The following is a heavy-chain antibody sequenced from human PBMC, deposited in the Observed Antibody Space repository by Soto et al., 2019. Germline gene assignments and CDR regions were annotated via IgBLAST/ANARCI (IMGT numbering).Heavy chain of an antibody. V-gene: IGHV4-34*01. J-gene: IGHJ5*02. CDR2: ITHSGST. CDR1: GTSFSSYY. D-gene: IGHD6-13*01. CDR3: ARLGRQLLVRGNWFDL. Sequence: SATLPLTYAPYGTSFSSYYWSWIRQPPGKGLEWIGEITHSGSTNYNPSLTRRVTISVDTSKNHFSLKLSPVTAADTAVYYCARLGRQLLVRGNWFDLWGEGNLVIFYS.